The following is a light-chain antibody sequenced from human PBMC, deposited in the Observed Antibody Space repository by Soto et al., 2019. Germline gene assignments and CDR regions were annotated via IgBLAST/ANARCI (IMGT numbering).Light chain of an antibody. CDR1: QSISGW. CDR2: KAS. V-gene: IGKV1-5*03. J-gene: IGKJ1*01. Sequence: DIQMTQSPSTLSASVGDRVTITCRASQSISGWLAWYQQKPGKAPNLLIYKASTLESGVPSRFSGSGSGTDFTLTISRLEPEDFAVYYCQQYGSSPWTFGQGTKVDIK. CDR3: QQYGSSPWT.